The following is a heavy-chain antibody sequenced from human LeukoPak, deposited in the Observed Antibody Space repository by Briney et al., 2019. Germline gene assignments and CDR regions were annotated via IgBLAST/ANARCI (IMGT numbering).Heavy chain of an antibody. CDR1: GGSISSSSYY. D-gene: IGHD2-15*01. V-gene: IGHV4-39*01. CDR3: ARRGCSRRREVYFDY. CDR2: IYSSGST. J-gene: IGHJ4*02. Sequence: SETLSLTCTVSGGSISSSSYYWGWIRQPPGKGLEWIGSIYSSGSTYYNPSLKSRVTISVDTSKNQFSLKLSSVTAADTAVYYCARRGCSRRREVYFDYWGQGTLVTVSS.